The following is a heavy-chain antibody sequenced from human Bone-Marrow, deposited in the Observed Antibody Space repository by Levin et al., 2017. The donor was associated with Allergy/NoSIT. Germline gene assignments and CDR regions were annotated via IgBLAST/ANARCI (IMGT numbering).Heavy chain of an antibody. D-gene: IGHD4-17*01. V-gene: IGHV4-30-4*01. CDR2: IYNSGST. CDR3: AREVRTPYGDYDFGDPQECFFDF. J-gene: IGHJ4*02. Sequence: PSQTLSLTCTVSGASISSADYYWSWIRQAPGKGLEWIGYIYNSGSTSYNPSLKSRVTISEDTSKKQFSLKLSSVTAADTAVYYCAREVRTPYGDYDFGDPQECFFDFWGQGSLVTVSS. CDR1: GASISSADYY.